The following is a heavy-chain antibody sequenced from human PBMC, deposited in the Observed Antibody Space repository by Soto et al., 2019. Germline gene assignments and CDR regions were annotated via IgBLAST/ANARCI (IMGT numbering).Heavy chain of an antibody. CDR1: GFTCTGYG. CDR3: ARVRGTPLYGMDV. V-gene: IGHV3-48*02. J-gene: IGHJ6*02. D-gene: IGHD3-10*01. Sequence: GSLTLSCTASGFTCTGYGMNWVRQAPGTGLEWISSIGRISYAIYYSDSVKGRFTISRDNAKDSLYLQMNSLRDEDTALYYCARVRGTPLYGMDVWGQGTTVTVSS. CDR2: IGRISYAI.